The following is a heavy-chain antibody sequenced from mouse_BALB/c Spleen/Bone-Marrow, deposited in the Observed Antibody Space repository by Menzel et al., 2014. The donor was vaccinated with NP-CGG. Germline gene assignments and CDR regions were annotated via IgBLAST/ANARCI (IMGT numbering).Heavy chain of an antibody. J-gene: IGHJ4*01. V-gene: IGHV1-18*01. CDR2: INPYNGGT. Sequence: EVQVVESGPELVKPGASMKISCKASGYSFTGYTMNWVKQSHGKNLEWIGLINPYNGGTSYNQKFKGKATLTVDKSSSTAYMELLSLTSEDSAVYYCARWNDGYSLYYYAMDYWGQGTSVTVSS. D-gene: IGHD2-3*01. CDR1: GYSFTGYT. CDR3: ARWNDGYSLYYYAMDY.